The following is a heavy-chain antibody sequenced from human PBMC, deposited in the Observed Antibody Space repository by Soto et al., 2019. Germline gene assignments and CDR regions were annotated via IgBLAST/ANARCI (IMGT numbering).Heavy chain of an antibody. Sequence: PSVTLSLTCTVSGDAISSYYWTSIHRPPGKGLEWIGYIYYSGSTNYNPSLKSRVTISVDTSKNQFSLNLSSVTAADTAVYYCASSNIAAAGFYYYGMDVWGRGTTVT. D-gene: IGHD6-13*01. CDR2: IYYSGST. CDR1: GDAISSYY. J-gene: IGHJ6*01. V-gene: IGHV4-59*01. CDR3: ASSNIAAAGFYYYGMDV.